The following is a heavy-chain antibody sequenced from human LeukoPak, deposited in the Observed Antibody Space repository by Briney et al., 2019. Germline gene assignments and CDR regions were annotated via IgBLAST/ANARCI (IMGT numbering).Heavy chain of an antibody. CDR2: IQYSGST. J-gene: IGHJ4*02. V-gene: IGHV4-59*08. D-gene: IGHD6-19*01. Sequence: SETPSLTCTVSGGSIRSYYWSWIRQPPGKGLEWIGYIQYSGSTYYNPSFTSRVAISIDASKTHFSLRLTSVTATDTAVYYCARNGGSGWPPNFDSWDRGTLVTVSS. CDR3: ARNGGSGWPPNFDS. CDR1: GGSIRSYY.